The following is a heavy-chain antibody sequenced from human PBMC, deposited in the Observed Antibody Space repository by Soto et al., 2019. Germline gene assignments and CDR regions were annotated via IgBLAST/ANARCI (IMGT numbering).Heavy chain of an antibody. J-gene: IGHJ5*02. Sequence: SETLSLTCTVSGGSMSSGSDYWGWIRQSPGKGLEWIGTFYHSGSIYYNPSLKSRVTISVDTSKAQFFVKLSSVTAADTAVYYCALSWGSSGRYNLFDPWGQGSLVTGSS. CDR1: GGSMSSGSDY. D-gene: IGHD6-6*01. CDR2: FYHSGSI. V-gene: IGHV4-39*01. CDR3: ALSWGSSGRYNLFDP.